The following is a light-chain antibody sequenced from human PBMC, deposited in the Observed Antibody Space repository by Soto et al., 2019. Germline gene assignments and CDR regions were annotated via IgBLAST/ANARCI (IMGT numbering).Light chain of an antibody. V-gene: IGKV1-39*01. J-gene: IGKJ4*01. CDR2: AAS. CDR3: QQSYSTPRLT. Sequence: DIQMTQSPSSLSASVGDRVTITCRASQSISSYLNWYQQKPGKAPKLLIYAASSLQSGVPSRFSGSGSGTDFTLTISSLQPEDFASYYCQQSYSTPRLTFGGGPKEEIK. CDR1: QSISSY.